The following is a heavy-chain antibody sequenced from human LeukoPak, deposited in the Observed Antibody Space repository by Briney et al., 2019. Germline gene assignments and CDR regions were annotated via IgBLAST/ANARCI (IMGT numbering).Heavy chain of an antibody. CDR1: GFTFSSYW. Sequence: GGSLRLSCAASGFTFSSYWMSWVRQAPGKGLGWVANIKQDGSEKYYVDSVKGRFTISRDNAKNSLYLQMNSLRAEDTAVYYCASATYYYGSIWFDPWGQGTLVTVSS. J-gene: IGHJ5*02. CDR2: IKQDGSEK. CDR3: ASATYYYGSIWFDP. D-gene: IGHD3-10*01. V-gene: IGHV3-7*01.